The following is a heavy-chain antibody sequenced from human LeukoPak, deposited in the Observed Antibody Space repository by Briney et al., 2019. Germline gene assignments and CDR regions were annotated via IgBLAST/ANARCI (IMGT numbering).Heavy chain of an antibody. CDR3: ARSHSSGYDAFDI. CDR1: GFTFSSYA. J-gene: IGHJ3*02. V-gene: IGHV3-64*01. Sequence: GGSLRLSCAASGFTFSSYAMHWVRQAPGKGLEYVSAISSNGVSTYYANSVKGRFTISRDNSKNTLYLQMGSLRAEDMAVYYCARSHSSGYDAFDIWGQGTMVTVSS. CDR2: ISSNGVST. D-gene: IGHD3-22*01.